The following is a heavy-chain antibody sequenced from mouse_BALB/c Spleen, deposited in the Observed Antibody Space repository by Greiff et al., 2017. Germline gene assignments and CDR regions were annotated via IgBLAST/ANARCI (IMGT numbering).Heavy chain of an antibody. CDR1: GYTFTSYY. V-gene: IGHV1S81*02. J-gene: IGHJ4*01. CDR3: TREGDY. Sequence: VKLQESGAELVKPGASVKLSCKASGYTFTSYYMYWVKQRPGQGLEWIGEINPSNGGTNFNEKFKSKATLTVDKSSSTAYMQLSSLTSEDSAVYYCTREGDYWGQGTSVTVSS. CDR2: INPSNGGT.